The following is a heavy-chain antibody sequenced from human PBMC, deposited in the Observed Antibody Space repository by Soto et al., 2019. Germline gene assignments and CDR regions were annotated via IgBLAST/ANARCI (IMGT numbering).Heavy chain of an antibody. Sequence: ASVKVSCKASGYTFTSYGISWVRQAPGQGLEWMGWISAYNGNTNYAQKLQGRVTMTTDTSTSTAYMELRSLRSDDTAVYYCARAVMRVAVAGSNFDYWGQGTLVTVSS. J-gene: IGHJ4*02. CDR3: ARAVMRVAVAGSNFDY. CDR1: GYTFTSYG. CDR2: ISAYNGNT. V-gene: IGHV1-18*04. D-gene: IGHD6-19*01.